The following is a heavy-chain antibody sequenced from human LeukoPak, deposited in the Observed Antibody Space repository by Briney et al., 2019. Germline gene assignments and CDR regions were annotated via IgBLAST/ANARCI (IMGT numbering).Heavy chain of an antibody. CDR1: GGSFSGYY. D-gene: IGHD3-10*01. Sequence: TSETLSLTCAVYGGSFSGYYWSWIRQPPGKGLEWIGEINHSGSTNYNPSLKSRVTISVDTSKNQFSLKLSSVTAADTAVYYCATYYYGSGSYYNGYYFDYWGQGTLVPVSS. V-gene: IGHV4-34*01. J-gene: IGHJ4*02. CDR2: INHSGST. CDR3: ATYYYGSGSYYNGYYFDY.